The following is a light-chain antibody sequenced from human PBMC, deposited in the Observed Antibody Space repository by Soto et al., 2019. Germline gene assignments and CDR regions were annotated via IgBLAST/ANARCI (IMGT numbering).Light chain of an antibody. CDR2: DAS. CDR3: QQRSSWPPG. V-gene: IGKV3-11*01. CDR1: QSVSSC. Sequence: EIVLTQSPATLSLSPGERATLSCRASQSVSSCLAWYQQKPGQAPRLLIYDASNRATGIPARFTGSGSGTDFTLTISSLEPEDFALYYCQQRSSWPPGFGQGTRLEIK. J-gene: IGKJ5*01.